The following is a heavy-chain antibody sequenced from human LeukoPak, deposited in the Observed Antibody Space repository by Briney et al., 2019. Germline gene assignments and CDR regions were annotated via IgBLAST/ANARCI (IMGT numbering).Heavy chain of an antibody. CDR1: GGSFSGYY. Sequence: SETLSLTCAVSGGSFSGYYWSWIRQPPGKGLEWIGEINHSGSTNYNPSLKSRVTISVDTSKNPFSLKLGSVTGAGTAVYYCARAFSGSGSYYNDPKDRYYYCGMDVRGQRSTAPV. V-gene: IGHV4-34*01. CDR2: INHSGST. CDR3: ARAFSGSGSYYNDPKDRYYYCGMDV. J-gene: IGHJ6*02. D-gene: IGHD3-10*01.